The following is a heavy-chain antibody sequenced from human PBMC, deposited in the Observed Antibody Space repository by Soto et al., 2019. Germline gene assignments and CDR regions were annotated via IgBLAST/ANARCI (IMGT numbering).Heavy chain of an antibody. CDR2: VSYHGTKT. V-gene: IGHV3-30*04. J-gene: IGHJ6*02. D-gene: IGHD3-10*01. CDR3: ARASDHYGSGNYPQLGTDV. Sequence: QVQLVESGGGVVQPGRSLRLSCAASGFTFSSYAMHWVRQTPDKGLQWVAAVSYHGTKTFYADSVKGRFTISRDNSKSTLFLRMNSLGPEDTAVYYCARASDHYGSGNYPQLGTDVWGQGTTVTVSS. CDR1: GFTFSSYA.